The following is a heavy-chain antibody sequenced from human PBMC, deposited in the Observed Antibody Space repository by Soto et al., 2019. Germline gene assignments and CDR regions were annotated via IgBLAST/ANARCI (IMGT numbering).Heavy chain of an antibody. CDR2: IYYSGST. Sequence: QLQLQESGPGLVKPSETLSLTCTVSGGSISSSSYYWGWIRQPPGKGLEWIGSIYYSGSTYYNPSVKSRFTIAVDTSKNQFSLKLSSVTAADTAVYYCATRSRIAARNWFDPWGQGTLVTVSS. V-gene: IGHV4-39*01. CDR1: GGSISSSSYY. D-gene: IGHD6-6*01. CDR3: ATRSRIAARNWFDP. J-gene: IGHJ5*02.